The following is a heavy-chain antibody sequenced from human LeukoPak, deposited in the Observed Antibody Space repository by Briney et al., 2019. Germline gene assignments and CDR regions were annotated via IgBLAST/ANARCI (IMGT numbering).Heavy chain of an antibody. Sequence: ESSETLSLTCSVSGGSISSYYWSWIRQPPPKGLEWIGYIYYSGSTNYNPSLKSRVTISVDTSKNQSSLKLSSVTAADTAVYYCARERRWYYGSGSYLDSFDIWGQGTMVTVSS. D-gene: IGHD3-10*01. J-gene: IGHJ3*02. CDR3: ARERRWYYGSGSYLDSFDI. V-gene: IGHV4-59*01. CDR2: IYYSGST. CDR1: GGSISSYY.